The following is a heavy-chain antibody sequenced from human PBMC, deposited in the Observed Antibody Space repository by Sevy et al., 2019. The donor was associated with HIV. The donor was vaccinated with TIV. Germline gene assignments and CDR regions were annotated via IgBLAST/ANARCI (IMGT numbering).Heavy chain of an antibody. J-gene: IGHJ3*02. V-gene: IGHV3-23*01. CDR3: AKDRVAVVGDAFDS. Sequence: GGSLRLSCAASGFPFSSYAMNWVRQAPGKGLEWVSAISGSGGGPYYADSVKGRFTISRDNSKKTLYLQMNSLRSEDTAIYYCAKDRVAVVGDAFDSWGQGTMVTVSS. CDR1: GFPFSSYA. D-gene: IGHD2-2*01. CDR2: ISGSGGGP.